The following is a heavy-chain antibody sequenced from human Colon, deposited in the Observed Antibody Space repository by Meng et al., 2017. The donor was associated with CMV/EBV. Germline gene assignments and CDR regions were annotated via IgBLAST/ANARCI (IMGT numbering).Heavy chain of an antibody. D-gene: IGHD2-2*01. CDR1: GFTFSSYS. CDR2: ISSGSDYI. CDR3: TRGALDMVPDVMGLDS. Sequence: GESLKISCTASGFTFSSYSMNWVRQAPGKGLEWVASISSGSDYIYYGDPVKGRFTISRDNAGNSLFLQMSSLRAEDTAVYYCTRGALDMVPDVMGLDSWGQGSLVTVSS. V-gene: IGHV3-21*01. J-gene: IGHJ5*01.